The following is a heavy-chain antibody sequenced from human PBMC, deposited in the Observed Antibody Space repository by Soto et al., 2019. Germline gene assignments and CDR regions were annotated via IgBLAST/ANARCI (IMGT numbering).Heavy chain of an antibody. CDR1: GGTFSSYA. CDR2: IIPIFGTA. Sequence: QVQLVQSGAEVKKPGSSVKVSCKASGGTFSSYAISWVRQAPGQGLEWMGGIIPIFGTANYAQKFQGRVTITADESTSTAYMELSSLRSEDTAVYYCASNPQCSGGSCYSYFDYWGQGTLVTVSS. V-gene: IGHV1-69*01. CDR3: ASNPQCSGGSCYSYFDY. J-gene: IGHJ4*02. D-gene: IGHD2-15*01.